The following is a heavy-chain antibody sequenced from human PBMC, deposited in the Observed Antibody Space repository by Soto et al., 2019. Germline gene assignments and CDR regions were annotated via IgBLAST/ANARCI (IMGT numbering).Heavy chain of an antibody. D-gene: IGHD6-13*01. CDR3: ARAIGIAAACTSTYGMDV. CDR1: GGSISSGGYY. J-gene: IGHJ6*02. CDR2: IYYSGST. Sequence: QVQLQESGPGLVKPSQTLSLTCTVSGGSISSGGYYWSWIRQHPGKGLEWIGYIYYSGSTYYNPSLKSRFTISVYTSKHQFSLKLSSVTAEDTAVYYCARAIGIAAACTSTYGMDVWGQGTTVTVSS. V-gene: IGHV4-31*03.